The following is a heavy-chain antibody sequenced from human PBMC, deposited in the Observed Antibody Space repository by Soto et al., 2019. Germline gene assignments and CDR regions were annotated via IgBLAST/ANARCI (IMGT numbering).Heavy chain of an antibody. CDR3: AREGGIGGYDYGSAWFDP. Sequence: PSETLSLTCTVSGGSISSYYWSWIRQPPGKGLEWIGYIYYSGSTNYNPSLKSRVTISVDTSKNQFSLKLSSVTAADTAVYYCAREGGIGGYDYGSAWFDPWGQGTLVTVSS. J-gene: IGHJ5*02. CDR1: GGSISSYY. V-gene: IGHV4-59*01. CDR2: IYYSGST. D-gene: IGHD5-12*01.